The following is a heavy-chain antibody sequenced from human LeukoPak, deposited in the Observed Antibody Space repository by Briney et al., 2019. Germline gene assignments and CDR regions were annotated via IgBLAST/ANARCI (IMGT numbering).Heavy chain of an antibody. CDR2: IYYSGST. CDR3: AREVAAAGFFDY. Sequence: SETLSLTCTVSGGSISSYYWSWIRQPPGKGLEWIGYIYYSGSTNYNPSLKSRVTISVDTSKNQFSLKLSSVTAADTAVYYCAREVAAAGFFDYWGQGTLVTVSS. D-gene: IGHD6-13*01. J-gene: IGHJ4*02. CDR1: GGSISSYY. V-gene: IGHV4-59*01.